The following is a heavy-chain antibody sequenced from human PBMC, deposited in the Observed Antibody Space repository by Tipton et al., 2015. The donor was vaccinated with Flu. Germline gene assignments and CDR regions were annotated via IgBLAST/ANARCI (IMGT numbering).Heavy chain of an antibody. J-gene: IGHJ4*02. D-gene: IGHD3-10*02. CDR2: IFHTGST. CDR3: ARHTGDSVRGVVDY. Sequence: TLSLTCTISGHSISSDYYWGWIRQSPGKGLEWIGNIFHTGSTYHNPSLKSRVTISVDTSKNQFSLKLNSVTAADTAVYYCARHTGDSVRGVVDYWGQGTLVTVSS. CDR1: GHSISSDYY. V-gene: IGHV4-38-2*02.